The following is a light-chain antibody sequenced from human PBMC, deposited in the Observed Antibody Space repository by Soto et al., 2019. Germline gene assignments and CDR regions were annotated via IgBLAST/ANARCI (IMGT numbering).Light chain of an antibody. Sequence: QSVLTQPASVSGSPVQSITISCTGTSSDVGGYNYVSWYQQHPGKAPKLMIYDVSNRPSGVSNRFSGSKSGNTASLTISGLQAEDEADYYCSSYTSSSTLSVVFGGGTKLTVL. CDR2: DVS. CDR3: SSYTSSSTLSVV. J-gene: IGLJ2*01. CDR1: SSDVGGYNY. V-gene: IGLV2-14*01.